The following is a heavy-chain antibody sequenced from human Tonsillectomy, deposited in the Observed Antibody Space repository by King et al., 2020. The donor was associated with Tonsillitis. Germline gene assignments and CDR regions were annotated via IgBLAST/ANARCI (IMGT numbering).Heavy chain of an antibody. CDR2: IIFSNSNI. D-gene: IGHD3-10*01. V-gene: IGHV3-21*01. CDR3: ARDGGDSVLLDV. CDR1: GFNFRNYF. J-gene: IGHJ6*04. Sequence: VQLVESGGGLVKPGGSLRLSCVVSGFNFRNYFMNLFRQAPGKGLEWVSSIIFSNSNIYYADAVKGRFTISRDNARKSLYLQMNSLRAEDTAVYYCARDGGDSVLLDVWGGGTTVTVSS.